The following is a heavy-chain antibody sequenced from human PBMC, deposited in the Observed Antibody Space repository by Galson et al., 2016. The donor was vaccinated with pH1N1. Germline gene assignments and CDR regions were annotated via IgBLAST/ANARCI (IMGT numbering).Heavy chain of an antibody. V-gene: IGHV2-5*02. Sequence: PALVKPTQTLTLTCTFSGFSVRSSGMGVGWIRQPPGKALEWLALIYWDDDERYSPSLKNRLTITKDTSKNQVVLTMTNMDPVDTATYFCAHREVMITNAFDIWGQGTMVTVSS. D-gene: IGHD3-16*01. CDR3: AHREVMITNAFDI. CDR1: GFSVRSSGMG. J-gene: IGHJ3*02. CDR2: IYWDDDE.